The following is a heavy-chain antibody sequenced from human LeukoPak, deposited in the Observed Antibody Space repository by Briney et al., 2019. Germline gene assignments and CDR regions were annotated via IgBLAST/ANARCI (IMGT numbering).Heavy chain of an antibody. CDR1: GFTFSSYA. CDR3: VKVIVTTSEKGGAFHV. J-gene: IGHJ3*01. CDR2: LSGNGGST. D-gene: IGHD5-12*01. Sequence: PGGSLRLSCAASGFTFSSYAMTLVRQAPGKGLEWVSTLSGNGGSTYYADSVKGRFTISRDNSRNTLYLQMNSLRVEDTAVYYCVKVIVTTSEKGGAFHVWGQGTMVTVSS. V-gene: IGHV3-23*01.